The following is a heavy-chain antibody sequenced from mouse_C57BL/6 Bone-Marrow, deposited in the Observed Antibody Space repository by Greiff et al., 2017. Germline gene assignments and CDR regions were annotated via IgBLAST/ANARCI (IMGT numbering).Heavy chain of an antibody. CDR3: ARERTMVTTGCHYFDY. Sequence: VQLQQSGAELARPGASVKLSCKASGYTFTSYGISWVKQRTGQGLVWIGEIYPRSGNTYYNEKFKGKATLTADKSSSTAYMELRSLTSEDSAVYFCARERTMVTTGCHYFDYWGQGTTLTVSS. CDR2: IYPRSGNT. CDR1: GYTFTSYG. J-gene: IGHJ2*01. V-gene: IGHV1-81*01. D-gene: IGHD2-2*01.